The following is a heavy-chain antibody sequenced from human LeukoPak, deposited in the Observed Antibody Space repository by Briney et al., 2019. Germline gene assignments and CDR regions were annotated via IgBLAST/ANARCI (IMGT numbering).Heavy chain of an antibody. CDR3: ARGRGTIYMFDY. D-gene: IGHD2/OR15-2a*01. J-gene: IGHJ4*02. CDR2: INSDGSST. Sequence: GGSLRLSCAASGFTFNRYWMHWVRQVPGKGLVWVSRINSDGSSTTYADSVKGRFTIPRDNARNTLYLQMNSLRAEDTAVYYCARGRGTIYMFDYWGQGTLVTVSP. V-gene: IGHV3-74*01. CDR1: GFTFNRYW.